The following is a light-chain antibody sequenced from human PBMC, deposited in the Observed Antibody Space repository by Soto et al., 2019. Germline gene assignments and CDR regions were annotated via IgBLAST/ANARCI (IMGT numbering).Light chain of an antibody. Sequence: DIQMTQSPSSLSASVGDRVTITCRASQSISSYLNWYQQKPGKAPKILIYGASSLQSGVPSRFSGSGSGTDFTLTISSLQPEDFATYYCQQSYSTQVTFGGGTKVEIK. CDR1: QSISSY. V-gene: IGKV1-39*01. CDR3: QQSYSTQVT. J-gene: IGKJ4*01. CDR2: GAS.